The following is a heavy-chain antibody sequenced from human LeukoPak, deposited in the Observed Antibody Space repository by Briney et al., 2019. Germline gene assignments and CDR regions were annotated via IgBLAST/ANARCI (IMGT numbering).Heavy chain of an antibody. CDR3: VTRGWADYYYYMDV. V-gene: IGHV3-21*06. Sequence: PGGSLRLSCAASGFTFSSYGMSWVRQAPGKGLEWVSSILSSGTYTYYADSVQGRFTISRNNAKNSLYLQMNSLRAEDTAVYYCVTRGWADYYYYMDVWGKGTTVTVSS. J-gene: IGHJ6*03. D-gene: IGHD1-26*01. CDR2: ILSSGTYT. CDR1: GFTFSSYG.